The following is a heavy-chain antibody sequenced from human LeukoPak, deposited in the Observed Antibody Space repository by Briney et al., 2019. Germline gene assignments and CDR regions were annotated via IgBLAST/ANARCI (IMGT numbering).Heavy chain of an antibody. CDR3: ARVDPDSSSTLEVFDY. CDR2: IYYSGST. CDR1: GGSISSYY. V-gene: IGHV4-59*01. D-gene: IGHD6-6*01. Sequence: SETLSLTCTVSGGSISSYYWSWIRQPPGKGLEWIGYIYYSGSTNYNPSLKSRVTISVDTSKNQFPLKLSSVTAAETAVYYCARVDPDSSSTLEVFDYWGQGTLVTVSS. J-gene: IGHJ4*02.